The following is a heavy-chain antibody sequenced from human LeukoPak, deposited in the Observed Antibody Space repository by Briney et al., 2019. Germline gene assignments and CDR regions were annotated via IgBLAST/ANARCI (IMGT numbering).Heavy chain of an antibody. CDR3: AKDLLYYDSSGYYPLDY. D-gene: IGHD3-22*01. V-gene: IGHV3-23*01. J-gene: IGHJ4*02. CDR1: GFTFIKYS. Sequence: PGGSLRLSCAASGFTFIKYSMTWVRQAPGKGLEWVSAITGRGAFTDYADSVKGRFTISRDNSKNTLYLQMNSLRAEDTAVYYCAKDLLYYDSSGYYPLDYWGQGTLVTVSS. CDR2: ITGRGAFT.